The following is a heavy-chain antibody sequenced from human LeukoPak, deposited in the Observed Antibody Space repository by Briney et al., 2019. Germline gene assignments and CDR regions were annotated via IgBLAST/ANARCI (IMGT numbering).Heavy chain of an antibody. CDR3: ARSLAVAAFFDY. CDR2: AYSGGST. J-gene: IGHJ4*02. CDR1: GFTVSSNY. Sequence: GSLRLSCAASGFTVSSNYMSWVRQAPGKGLEWVSVAYSGGSTYYADSVKGRFTISRDNSKNTLYLQMNSLRAEDTAVYYCARSLAVAAFFDYWGQGTLVTVSS. D-gene: IGHD6-19*01. V-gene: IGHV3-53*01.